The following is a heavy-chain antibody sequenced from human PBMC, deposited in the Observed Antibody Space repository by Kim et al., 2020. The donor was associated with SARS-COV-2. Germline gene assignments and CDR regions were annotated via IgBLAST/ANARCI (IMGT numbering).Heavy chain of an antibody. D-gene: IGHD5-18*01. CDR3: ARGGRYTYGPLNV. J-gene: IGHJ6*02. Sequence: NPSLKSRVTISVDTSKNQFSLKLSSVTTADTAVYYCARGGRYTYGPLNVWGQGTTVTVSS. V-gene: IGHV4-59*09.